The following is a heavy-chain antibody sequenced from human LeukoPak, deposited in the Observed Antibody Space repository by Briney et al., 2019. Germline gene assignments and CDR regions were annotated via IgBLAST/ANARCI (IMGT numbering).Heavy chain of an antibody. V-gene: IGHV3-48*03. CDR2: ISSSGSNI. CDR1: GFTFSRYG. D-gene: IGHD3-10*02. Sequence: GGPLRLPCAASGFTFSRYGMPWVPQAPGKGLGWVSYISSSGSNIYYADSVKGRFTISRDNAKNSLYLQMNSLRAEDTAVYYCAELGITMIGGVWGKGTTVTISS. J-gene: IGHJ6*04. CDR3: AELGITMIGGV.